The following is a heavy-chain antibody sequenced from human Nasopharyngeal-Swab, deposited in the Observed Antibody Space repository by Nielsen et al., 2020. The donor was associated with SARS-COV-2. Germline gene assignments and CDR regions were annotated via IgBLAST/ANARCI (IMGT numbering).Heavy chain of an antibody. J-gene: IGHJ3*02. D-gene: IGHD1-20*01. CDR2: IYSGGST. CDR3: ARVGDNWKTAFDI. V-gene: IGHV3-53*01. Sequence: WIRQPPGKGLEWVSVIYSGGSTYYADSVKGRFTISRDNSKNTLYLQMNSLRAEDTAVYYCARVGDNWKTAFDIWGQGTMVTVSS.